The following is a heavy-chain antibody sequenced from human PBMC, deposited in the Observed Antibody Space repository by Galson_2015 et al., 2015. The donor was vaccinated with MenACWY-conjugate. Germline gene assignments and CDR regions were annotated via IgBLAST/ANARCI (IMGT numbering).Heavy chain of an antibody. CDR3: VRKGYSGYDFDY. Sequence: SLRLSYAASGFTFSDYYMSWIRQAPGKGLQWVSYISSSGSYTNFADSVKGRFTISRDNAKNSLYLQVNSLRAEDTAVYYCVRKGYSGYDFDYWGQGTLVTVSS. D-gene: IGHD5-12*01. V-gene: IGHV3-11*03. J-gene: IGHJ4*02. CDR2: ISSSGSYT. CDR1: GFTFSDYY.